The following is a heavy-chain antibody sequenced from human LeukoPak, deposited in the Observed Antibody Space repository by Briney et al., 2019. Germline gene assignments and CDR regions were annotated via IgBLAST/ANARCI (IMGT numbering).Heavy chain of an antibody. CDR3: ASATGSQLRKIGMDV. D-gene: IGHD5-24*01. V-gene: IGHV1-46*01. Sequence: ASVKVSCKASGYTFTSYYMHWVRQAPGQGLEWMGIINPSGGSTSYAQKFQGRVTMTRDTSTSTVYMELSSLRSEDTAVYYCASATGSQLRKIGMDVWGKGTTVTVSS. J-gene: IGHJ6*03. CDR2: INPSGGST. CDR1: GYTFTSYY.